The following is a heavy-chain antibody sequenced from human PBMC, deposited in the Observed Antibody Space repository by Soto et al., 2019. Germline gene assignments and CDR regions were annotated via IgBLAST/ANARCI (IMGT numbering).Heavy chain of an antibody. V-gene: IGHV1-69*02. Sequence: QVQLVQSGAEVKKPGSSVKVSCKASGGTFSSYTISWVRQAPGQGLEWMGRIIPILGIANYAQKFQGRVTITADKSRSSAYMELSSMRSEDTAVYYCATRKSTYYYDSSGYPFDYWGQGTLVTVSS. CDR3: ATRKSTYYYDSSGYPFDY. CDR1: GGTFSSYT. CDR2: IIPILGIA. D-gene: IGHD3-22*01. J-gene: IGHJ4*02.